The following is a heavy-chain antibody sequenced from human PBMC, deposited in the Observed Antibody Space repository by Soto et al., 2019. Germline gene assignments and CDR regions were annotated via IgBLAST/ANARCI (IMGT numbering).Heavy chain of an antibody. D-gene: IGHD4-17*01. J-gene: IGHJ5*02. CDR1: GFSLTTSGVG. Sequence: QITLKESGPTLVKPTQTLTLTCTFSGFSLTTSGVGVGWIRQPPGKALEWLALIYWDDDKRDSLSLTSRLTNTKDTSKSRVVLTMTNMDPADTATYFCAHRTTTVTWWFDPWGQGTLVTVSS. CDR3: AHRTTTVTWWFDP. V-gene: IGHV2-5*02. CDR2: IYWDDDK.